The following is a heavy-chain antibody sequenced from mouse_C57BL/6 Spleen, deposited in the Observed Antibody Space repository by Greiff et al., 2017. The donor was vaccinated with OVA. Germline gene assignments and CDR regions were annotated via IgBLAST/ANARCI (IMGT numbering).Heavy chain of an antibody. CDR2: ISSGGSYT. J-gene: IGHJ1*03. CDR1: GFTFSSYG. V-gene: IGHV5-6*01. D-gene: IGHD1-1*01. CDR3: ARDPPYYYGSSIYWYFDV. Sequence: EVKVVESGGDLVKPGGSLKLSCAASGFTFSSYGMSWVRQTPDKRLEWVATISSGGSYTYYPDSVKGRFTISRDNAKNTLYLQMSSLKSEDTAMYYCARDPPYYYGSSIYWYFDVWGTGTTVTVSS.